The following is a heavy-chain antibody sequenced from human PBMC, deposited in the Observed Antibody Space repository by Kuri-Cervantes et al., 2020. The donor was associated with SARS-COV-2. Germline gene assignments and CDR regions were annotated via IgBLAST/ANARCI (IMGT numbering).Heavy chain of an antibody. V-gene: IGHV4-59*08. D-gene: IGHD5-12*01. CDR2: IYYSGST. CDR1: GGSISSYY. CDR3: ARGRGYSGYDSPLNWFDP. Sequence: SETLSLTCTVSGGSISSYYWNWIRQTPGKGLEWIGYIYYSGSTNYNPSLKSRVTISVDTSKNQFSLKLSSVTAADTAVYYCARGRGYSGYDSPLNWFDPWGQGTLVTVSS. J-gene: IGHJ5*02.